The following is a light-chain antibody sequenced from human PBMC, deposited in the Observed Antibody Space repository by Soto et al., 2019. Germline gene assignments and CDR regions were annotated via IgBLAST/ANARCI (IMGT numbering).Light chain of an antibody. V-gene: IGLV1-40*01. J-gene: IGLJ2*01. CDR3: QSYDSSLSGAK. CDR2: GNS. Sequence: QSVLTQPPSVSGAPGQRVTISCTGSSSNIGAGYDVHWYQQLPGTAPKLLIYGNSNRPSGVPDRFSGSKSGTSASLAITGLKAEDEADYYCQSYDSSLSGAKFGEGTVVTDL. CDR1: SSNIGAGYD.